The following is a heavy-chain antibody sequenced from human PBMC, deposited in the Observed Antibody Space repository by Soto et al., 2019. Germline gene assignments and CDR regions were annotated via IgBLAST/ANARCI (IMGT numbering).Heavy chain of an antibody. CDR1: GERVSSNSAA. CDR3: ASGTGTLDY. Sequence: SQTLSLPCAISGERVSSNSAAWNWFRQSPSRGPEWLGRTYYRSKWYTEYAVSVESRITINTDTSRNQISLQLNSVTPEDTAVYYCASGTGTLDYWGQGTLVTVSS. D-gene: IGHD1-1*01. V-gene: IGHV6-1*01. CDR2: TYYRSKWYT. J-gene: IGHJ4*02.